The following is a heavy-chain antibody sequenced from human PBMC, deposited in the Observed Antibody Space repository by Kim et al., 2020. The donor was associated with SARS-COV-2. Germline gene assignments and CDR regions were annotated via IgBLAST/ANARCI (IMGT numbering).Heavy chain of an antibody. Sequence: AQGFTGRFGFSLDTSVSTAYLQISSLKAEDTAVYYCAREGIPNYYYGMDVWGQGTTVTVSS. CDR3: AREGIPNYYYGMDV. J-gene: IGHJ6*02. D-gene: IGHD5-18*01. V-gene: IGHV7-4-1*02.